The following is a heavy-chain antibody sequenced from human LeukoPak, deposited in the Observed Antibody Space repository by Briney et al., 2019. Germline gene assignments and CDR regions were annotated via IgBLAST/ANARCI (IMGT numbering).Heavy chain of an antibody. V-gene: IGHV1-18*01. CDR3: ARGGDPGWYGFDY. D-gene: IGHD6-19*01. CDR2: ITAYNGNT. CDR1: GYTFTSYG. J-gene: IGHJ4*02. Sequence: ASVRVSCKASGYTFTSYGTSGVRQAPGQGLEWMGWITAYNGNTNYAQKLQGRVTMTTDTSTSTAYMELRSLRSDDTAVYYCARGGDPGWYGFDYWGQGTLVSVSS.